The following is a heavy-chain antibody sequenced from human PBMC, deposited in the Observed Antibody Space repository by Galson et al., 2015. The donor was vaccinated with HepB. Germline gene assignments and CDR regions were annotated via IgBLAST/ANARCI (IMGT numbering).Heavy chain of an antibody. CDR3: AKELEPTFYGVRRGGHFDY. CDR2: ISGSGDST. J-gene: IGHJ4*02. D-gene: IGHD1-1*01. Sequence: SLRLSCAASGFTFSNYGLSWVRQAPGKGLEWVSSISGSGDSTFYADSVKGRFTISRDNSRDTLYLRMNSLRVEDTAVYYCAKELEPTFYGVRRGGHFDYWGQGNLVTVSS. V-gene: IGHV3-23*01. CDR1: GFTFSNYG.